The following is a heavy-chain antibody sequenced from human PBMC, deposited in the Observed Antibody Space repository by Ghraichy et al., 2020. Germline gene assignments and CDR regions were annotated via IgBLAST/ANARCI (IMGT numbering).Heavy chain of an antibody. J-gene: IGHJ6*02. CDR1: GFTFSSYS. CDR2: ISSSSAYI. D-gene: IGHD2-2*01. CDR3: ARREVVVIPSATGMDV. V-gene: IGHV3-21*03. Sequence: LSLTCAASGFTFSSYSMNWVRQAPGKGLEWVSSISSSSAYIYYADSVKGRFTISRDNAKNSLYLQMNSLRVEDTAVYYCARREVVVIPSATGMDVWGQGTTVTVSS.